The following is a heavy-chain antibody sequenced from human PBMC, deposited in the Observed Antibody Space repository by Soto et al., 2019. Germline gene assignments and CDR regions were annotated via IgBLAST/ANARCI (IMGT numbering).Heavy chain of an antibody. CDR3: AREGGSDRTRTSCLNWFDP. CDR2: INQDGTEK. J-gene: IGHJ5*02. Sequence: GGSLRLSCAASGFPFNVWWMSWVRQAPGKGLEWVAKINQDGTEKNYVDSVRGRFTISRDSARDSLFLQMNSLRAEDTALYYCAREGGSDRTRTSCLNWFDPWGQGTLVTVSS. D-gene: IGHD2-2*01. CDR1: GFPFNVWW. V-gene: IGHV3-7*03.